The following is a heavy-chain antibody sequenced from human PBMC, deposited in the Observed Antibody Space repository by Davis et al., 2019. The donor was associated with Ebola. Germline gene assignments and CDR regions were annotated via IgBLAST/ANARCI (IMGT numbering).Heavy chain of an antibody. J-gene: IGHJ4*02. V-gene: IGHV3-30*18. D-gene: IGHD3-10*01. Sequence: GESLKISCAASAFTFSDYAMHWVRQTGKGLEWVAVISYDGSKTYYEDSVKGRFTISRDNSKNTLYLQMNSLRAEDTAVYYCAKCERGYWGQGTLVTVSS. CDR2: ISYDGSKT. CDR3: AKCERGY. CDR1: AFTFSDYA.